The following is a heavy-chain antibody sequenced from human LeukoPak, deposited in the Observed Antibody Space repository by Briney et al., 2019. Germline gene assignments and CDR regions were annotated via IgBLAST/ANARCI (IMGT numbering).Heavy chain of an antibody. J-gene: IGHJ4*02. CDR1: GGSISSGGYS. D-gene: IGHD3-22*01. CDR3: ARGKVTMIVPYYFDY. CDR2: IYHSGST. Sequence: SETLSLTYAVSGGSISSGGYSWSWIRHPPGMGLVWIGYIYHSGSTYYNPSLKSRVTISVDRSKNQFSLKLSSVTAADTAVYYCARGKVTMIVPYYFDYWGQGTLVTVSS. V-gene: IGHV4-30-2*01.